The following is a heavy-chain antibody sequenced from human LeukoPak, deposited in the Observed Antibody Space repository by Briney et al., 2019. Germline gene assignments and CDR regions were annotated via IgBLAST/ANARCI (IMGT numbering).Heavy chain of an antibody. CDR2: IYYSGST. CDR3: ARHYDSTGYYFDY. J-gene: IGHJ4*02. V-gene: IGHV4-61*10. Sequence: SQTLSLTCAVSGGSINSGNYYWSWIRQPAGKGLEWIGYIYYSGSTNYNPSLKSRVTISVDTSRNQFSLRLNSVTAADTAVYYCARHYDSTGYYFDYWGQGTLVTVSS. D-gene: IGHD3-22*01. CDR1: GGSINSGNYY.